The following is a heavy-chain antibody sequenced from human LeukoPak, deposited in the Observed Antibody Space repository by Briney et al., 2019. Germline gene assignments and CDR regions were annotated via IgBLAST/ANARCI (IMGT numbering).Heavy chain of an antibody. Sequence: PSETLSLTCAVYGGSFSGYFWNWIRQPPGKGLEWIGEINHSGSTNYSPSLKSRVTISFDTSKNQFSLKLSSVTAADTAVYYCARDLNYGSGHSQGGFDYWGQGTLVTVSS. CDR2: INHSGST. V-gene: IGHV4-34*01. CDR1: GGSFSGYF. J-gene: IGHJ4*02. CDR3: ARDLNYGSGHSQGGFDY. D-gene: IGHD3-10*01.